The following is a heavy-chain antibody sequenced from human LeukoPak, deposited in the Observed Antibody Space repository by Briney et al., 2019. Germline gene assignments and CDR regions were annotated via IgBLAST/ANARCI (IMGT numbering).Heavy chain of an antibody. CDR1: GDSISSYF. CDR3: ARELDVGYSDC. Sequence: PSETLSLTCTVSGDSISSYFWSWISQPPGKGLEWIGYIHSSGITNYNPSLKSRATISVDTSKNQFSLKLSSVTAADTAVYYCARELDVGYSDCWGQGTLVTVSS. CDR2: IHSSGIT. J-gene: IGHJ4*02. D-gene: IGHD3-22*01. V-gene: IGHV4-59*01.